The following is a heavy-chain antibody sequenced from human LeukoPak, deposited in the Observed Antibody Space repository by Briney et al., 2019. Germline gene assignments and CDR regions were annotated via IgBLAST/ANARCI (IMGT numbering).Heavy chain of an antibody. J-gene: IGHJ4*02. CDR3: ARGIVGARHPAYFDY. V-gene: IGHV4-34*01. D-gene: IGHD1-26*01. CDR2: INHSGST. Sequence: PSETLSLTCAVYGGSFSGYYWSWIRQPPGKGLEWIGEINHSGSTNYNPSLKSRVTISVDTSKNQFSLKLSSVTAADTAVYYCARGIVGARHPAYFDYWGQGTLVTVSS. CDR1: GGSFSGYY.